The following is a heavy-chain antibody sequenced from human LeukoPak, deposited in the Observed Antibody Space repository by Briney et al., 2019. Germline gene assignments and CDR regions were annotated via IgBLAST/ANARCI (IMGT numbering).Heavy chain of an antibody. J-gene: IGHJ6*02. CDR3: ARVRPYYDILTGYLRAPDYYYYGMDV. Sequence: SGGSLRLSCAASGFTFSSYAMHWVRQAPGGGLECVAVISYDGSNKYYADSVKGPFTISRDNSKNTLYLQMNSLRAEDTAVYYCARVRPYYDILTGYLRAPDYYYYGMDVWGQGTTVTVSS. CDR2: ISYDGSNK. CDR1: GFTFSSYA. V-gene: IGHV3-30-3*01. D-gene: IGHD3-9*01.